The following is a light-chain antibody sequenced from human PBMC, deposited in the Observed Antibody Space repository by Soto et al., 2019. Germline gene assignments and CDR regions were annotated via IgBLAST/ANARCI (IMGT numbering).Light chain of an antibody. Sequence: IQMTQSPPTLSASVLDSVSSTFRASQSIGSWLAWYQQKPGKAPKLLIYDASSLESGVPSRFSGSGSGTEFTLTISSLQPDDFATYYCQQYNSYWTFGQGTKVDIK. CDR1: QSIGSW. CDR3: QQYNSYWT. CDR2: DAS. J-gene: IGKJ1*01. V-gene: IGKV1-5*01.